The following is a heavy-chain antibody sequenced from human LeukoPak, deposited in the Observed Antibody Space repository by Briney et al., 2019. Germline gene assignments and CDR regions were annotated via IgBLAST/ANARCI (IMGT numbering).Heavy chain of an antibody. CDR1: GGSLSGFY. Sequence: PSETLSLTCAVYGGSLSGFYWSWVRQPPGKGLEWIGEINHSGSTNYNPSLKSRVTISVDTSKNQFPLKLSSVTAADTAVYYCARGLPPRPEGFWGQGTLVTVSS. CDR2: INHSGST. J-gene: IGHJ4*02. CDR3: ARGLPPRPEGF. V-gene: IGHV4-34*01. D-gene: IGHD2-2*01.